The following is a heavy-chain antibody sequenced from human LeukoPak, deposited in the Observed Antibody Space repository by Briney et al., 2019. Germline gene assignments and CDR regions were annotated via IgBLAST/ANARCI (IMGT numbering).Heavy chain of an antibody. J-gene: IGHJ4*02. D-gene: IGHD5-18*01. Sequence: ASVKVSCKASGYTFTSNYIHWVRQAPGQGLEWMGMIYPRDGSTSYAQKFQGRVTVTRDTSTSTVHMELSGLRSEDTAVYYCARASSQDTAMAPFDYWGQGTLVTVSS. V-gene: IGHV1-46*01. CDR3: ARASSQDTAMAPFDY. CDR1: GYTFTSNY. CDR2: IYPRDGST.